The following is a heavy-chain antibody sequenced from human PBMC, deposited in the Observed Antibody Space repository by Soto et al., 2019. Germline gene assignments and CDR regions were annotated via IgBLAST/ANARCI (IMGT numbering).Heavy chain of an antibody. CDR1: GFTFSSYE. V-gene: IGHV3-48*03. D-gene: IGHD4-4*01. J-gene: IGHJ6*02. CDR3: ARENYSNYKYYYGMDV. Sequence: GGSLRLSCAASGFTFSSYEMNRVRQAPGKGLEWVSYISSSGSTIYYADSVKGRFTISRDNAKNSLYLQMNSLRAEDTAVYYCARENYSNYKYYYGMDVWGQGTTVTVSS. CDR2: ISSSGSTI.